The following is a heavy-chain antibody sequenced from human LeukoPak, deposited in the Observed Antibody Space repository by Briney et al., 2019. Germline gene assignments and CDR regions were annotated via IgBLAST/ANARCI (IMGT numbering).Heavy chain of an antibody. J-gene: IGHJ4*02. CDR1: GFTFSSYA. D-gene: IGHD2-2*01. CDR2: ISYDGSNK. V-gene: IGHV3-30-3*01. Sequence: GGSLRLSCAASGFTFSSYAMHWVRQAPGKGLEWVAVISYDGSNKYYADSVKGRFTISRDNSKNTLYLQMNSLRAEDTAVYYCARDSGSGYCSSTSCYDYFDYWGQGTLVTVSS. CDR3: ARDSGSGYCSSTSCYDYFDY.